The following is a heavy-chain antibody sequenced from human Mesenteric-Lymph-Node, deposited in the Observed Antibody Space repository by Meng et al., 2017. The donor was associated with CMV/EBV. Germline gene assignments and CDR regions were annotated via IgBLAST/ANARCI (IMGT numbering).Heavy chain of an antibody. D-gene: IGHD6-19*01. CDR3: ARDLYSSGWYFDY. J-gene: IGHJ4*02. V-gene: IGHV1-3*01. Sequence: KAYGYTFTSDAMHWVRQAPGQRLEWMGWINAGNGNTKYSQKFQGRVTITRDTSASTAYMELSSLRSEDTAVYYCARDLYSSGWYFDYWGQGTLVTVSS. CDR2: INAGNGNT. CDR1: GYTFTSDA.